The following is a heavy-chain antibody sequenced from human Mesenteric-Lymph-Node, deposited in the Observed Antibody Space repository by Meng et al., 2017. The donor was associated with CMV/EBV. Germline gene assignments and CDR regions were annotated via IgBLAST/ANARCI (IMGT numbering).Heavy chain of an antibody. D-gene: IGHD3-22*01. V-gene: IGHV6-1*01. Sequence: SETLSLTCAICGDSVSSNSAAWNWIRQSPSRGLEWLGRTYYRSKWYNDYAVSVKSRVTINPDTAKNQFSLQLNSVTPEDTAVYYCAREGYYASSGYSWWGSYGMDVWGQGTTVTVSS. CDR3: AREGYYASSGYSWWGSYGMDV. CDR2: TYYRSKWYN. J-gene: IGHJ6*02. CDR1: GDSVSSNSAA.